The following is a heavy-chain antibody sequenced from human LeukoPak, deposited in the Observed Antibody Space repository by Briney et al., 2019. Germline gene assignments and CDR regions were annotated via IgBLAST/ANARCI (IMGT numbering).Heavy chain of an antibody. CDR2: ISGSGTGT. CDR1: GFTFSSYA. Sequence: PGGSLRLSCAASGFTFSSYAMSWVRQAPGKGLYWDSAISGSGTGTYYADSVKGRFTISRDNSKNTLYLQMNSLRAEDTAVYYCAKEGGTGTRFDYWGQGTLVTVSS. J-gene: IGHJ4*02. V-gene: IGHV3-23*01. D-gene: IGHD1-7*01. CDR3: AKEGGTGTRFDY.